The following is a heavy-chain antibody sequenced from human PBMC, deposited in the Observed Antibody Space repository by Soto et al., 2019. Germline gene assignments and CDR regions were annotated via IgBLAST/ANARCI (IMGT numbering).Heavy chain of an antibody. CDR1: GDTFSNYV. V-gene: IGHV1-69*15. Sequence: QVQLVQSGAEVKKPGSSVKVACKVSGDTFSNYVINWVRQAPGQALEWMGTIVPIFRTANYAQKFQGRVTITADESTITADRELSGLRSDDTGTYYSARETSAPGTFREDASDIWGQGTLVTVS. CDR2: IVPIFRTA. J-gene: IGHJ3*02. CDR3: ARETSAPGTFREDASDI. D-gene: IGHD6-13*01.